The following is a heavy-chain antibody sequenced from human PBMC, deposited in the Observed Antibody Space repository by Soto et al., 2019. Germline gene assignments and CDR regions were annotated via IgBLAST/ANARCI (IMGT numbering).Heavy chain of an antibody. Sequence: PGGSLRLSCAASGFTFSSNDMHWVRQVTGKGLEWVSGIGTAGDPYYSGSVKGRFTISRENAKNSFYLQMSSLRAGDTAVYYCARSGASKGDYHYYAMDVWGQGTTVTVSS. V-gene: IGHV3-13*05. CDR3: ARSGASKGDYHYYAMDV. CDR2: IGTAGDP. CDR1: GFTFSSND. D-gene: IGHD3-16*01. J-gene: IGHJ6*02.